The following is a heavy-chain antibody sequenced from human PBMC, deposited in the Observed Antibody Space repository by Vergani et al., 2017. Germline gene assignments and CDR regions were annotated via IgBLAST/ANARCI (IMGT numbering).Heavy chain of an antibody. V-gene: IGHV3-21*01. CDR1: GFTFSSYS. CDR3: ATSRDGYNLVY. Sequence: EVQLVESGGGLVKPGGSLRLSCAASGFTFSSYSMNWVRQAPGKGLEWVSSIRSSSSYIYYADSVKGRFTISRDNAKNSLYLQMNSLRAEDTAVYYCATSRDGYNLVYWGQGTLVTVSS. CDR2: IRSSSSYI. J-gene: IGHJ4*02. D-gene: IGHD5-24*01.